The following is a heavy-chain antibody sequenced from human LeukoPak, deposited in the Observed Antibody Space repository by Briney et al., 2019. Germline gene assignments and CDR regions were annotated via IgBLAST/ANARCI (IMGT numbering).Heavy chain of an antibody. CDR3: ASSGWYHAFDI. CDR2: IKQDGSEK. V-gene: IGHV3-7*01. Sequence: GGSLRLFCAASGFSFATYWMTWVRQAPGKGLEWVANIKQDGSEKYYVDSVKGRFTISRDNAKNSLYLQMSSLRAEDTAVYHCASSGWYHAFDIWGQGTMVTVSS. D-gene: IGHD6-19*01. J-gene: IGHJ3*02. CDR1: GFSFATYW.